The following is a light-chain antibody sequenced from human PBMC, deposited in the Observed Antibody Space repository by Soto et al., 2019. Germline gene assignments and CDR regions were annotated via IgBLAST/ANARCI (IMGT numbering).Light chain of an antibody. Sequence: SYELPQPPPVSVAPGQTARISCGGDNIGTKSVHWYQQKPGQAPVLVIYDDHDRPSGIPERFSGSNSGNTATLTITRVEAGDEADYYCQVWDSSSDHYVFAAGTKGTVL. CDR3: QVWDSSSDHYV. CDR1: NIGTKS. V-gene: IGLV3-21*02. J-gene: IGLJ1*01. CDR2: DDH.